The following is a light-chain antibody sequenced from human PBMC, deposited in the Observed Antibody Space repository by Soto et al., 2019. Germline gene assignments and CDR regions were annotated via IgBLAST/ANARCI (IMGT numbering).Light chain of an antibody. J-gene: IGKJ2*01. V-gene: IGKV3-20*01. Sequence: DIVLTQSPATLSLSPGERATLSCRASQTVSSSYLTWYQQKPDQAPRLLIYGASTRATGIPGRFSGSASGTDFILTISRLQPEDFAVYYCQQYGPSPMYTFGQGTNLEIK. CDR1: QTVSSSY. CDR2: GAS. CDR3: QQYGPSPMYT.